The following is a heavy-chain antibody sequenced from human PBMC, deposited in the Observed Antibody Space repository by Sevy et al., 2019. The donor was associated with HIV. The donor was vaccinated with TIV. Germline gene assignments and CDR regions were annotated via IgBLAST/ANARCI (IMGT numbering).Heavy chain of an antibody. CDR1: GFTFIDDY. CDR3: ARNYHANTGPRKGIDF. D-gene: IGHD3-22*01. Sequence: GGSLRLSCAASGFTFIDDYMSWIRQAPGKGLEWVSYISSSSSDSSVYYADSVKGRFTISRENAKNSLYLQMNSLRSEGTAVYYCARNYHANTGPRKGIDFWGQGTMVTVSS. CDR2: ISSSSSDSSV. V-gene: IGHV3-11*04. J-gene: IGHJ3*01.